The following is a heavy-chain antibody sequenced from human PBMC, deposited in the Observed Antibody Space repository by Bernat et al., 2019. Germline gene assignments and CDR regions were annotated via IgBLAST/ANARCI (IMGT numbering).Heavy chain of an antibody. CDR2: ISYDGSNK. V-gene: IGHV3-30*03. J-gene: IGHJ4*02. Sequence: QVQLVESGGGVVQPGRSLRLSCAASGFTFSSYGMHWVRQAPGKGLEWVAVISYDGSNKYYADSVKGRFTISRDNSKNTLYLQMNSLRAEDTAVYYCARSGALAEQTFDYWGQGTLVTVSS. D-gene: IGHD3-10*01. CDR1: GFTFSSYG. CDR3: ARSGALAEQTFDY.